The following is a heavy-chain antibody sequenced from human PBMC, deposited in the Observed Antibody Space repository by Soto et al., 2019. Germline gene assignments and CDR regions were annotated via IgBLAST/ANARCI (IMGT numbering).Heavy chain of an antibody. J-gene: IGHJ5*02. V-gene: IGHV3-11*01. CDR2: ISSSGNTK. Sequence: QVQLVESGGGLVKPGGSLRLSCAASGFSFSDYYMTWIRQAPGKGPEWVSYISSSGNTKYHADSVKGRFTIPRDNVKNSLYLQMNSLRAEDTAVYYCARGYSSSWTYNWFDPWGQGTLVTVSS. D-gene: IGHD6-13*01. CDR1: GFSFSDYY. CDR3: ARGYSSSWTYNWFDP.